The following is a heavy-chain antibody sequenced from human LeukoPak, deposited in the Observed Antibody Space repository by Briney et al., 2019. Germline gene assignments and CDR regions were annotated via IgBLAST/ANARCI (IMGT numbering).Heavy chain of an antibody. V-gene: IGHV3-23*01. D-gene: IGHD6-19*01. CDR3: ARDVSSGWYRFSF. J-gene: IGHJ4*02. Sequence: PGGSLRLSCAASGFTFSNYDMSWVRQAPGKGLEWVSAISGSGGSTYYADSVKGRFTISRDNSGNTLYLQMNSLRAEDTAVYYCARDVSSGWYRFSFWGQGTLVTVSS. CDR1: GFTFSNYD. CDR2: ISGSGGST.